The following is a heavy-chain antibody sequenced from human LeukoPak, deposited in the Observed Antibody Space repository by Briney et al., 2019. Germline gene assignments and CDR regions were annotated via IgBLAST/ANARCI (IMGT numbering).Heavy chain of an antibody. CDR2: ISWNSGSI. D-gene: IGHD3-22*01. J-gene: IGHJ3*02. CDR1: GFTFDDYA. V-gene: IGHV3-9*01. Sequence: GGSLSLSCAASGFTFDDYAMHWVRQAPGKGLEWVSGISWNSGSIGYADSVKGRFTISRDNAKNSLYLQMNSLRAEDTALYYCAKGGLTYYYDSSGYYTGAFDIWGQGTMVTVSS. CDR3: AKGGLTYYYDSSGYYTGAFDI.